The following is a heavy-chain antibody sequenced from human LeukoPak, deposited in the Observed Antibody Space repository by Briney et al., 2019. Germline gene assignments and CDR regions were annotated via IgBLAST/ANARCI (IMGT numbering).Heavy chain of an antibody. CDR2: INPNSGGT. D-gene: IGHD3-10*01. V-gene: IGHV1-2*02. CDR1: GYTFTGYF. CDR3: ARAGGSGTHIGY. Sequence: ASVKVSYKASGYTFTGYFMHWVRQAPGQGLEWMGWINPNSGGTKYAQKLQGRVTMTKDTSTSTAYMELRSLRSDDTAVYYCARAGGSGTHIGYWGQGTLVTVSS. J-gene: IGHJ4*02.